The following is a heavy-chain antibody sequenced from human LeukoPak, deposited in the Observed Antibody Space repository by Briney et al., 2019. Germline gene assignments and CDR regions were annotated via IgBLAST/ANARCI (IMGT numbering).Heavy chain of an antibody. J-gene: IGHJ4*02. CDR3: TTKVIRGNSGDDYDD. D-gene: IGHD5-12*01. CDR1: GLTFSGSA. V-gene: IGHV3-30*03. CDR2: ISSDGNDK. Sequence: GGSLRLSCAASGLTFSGSAMSWFRQAPGKGLEWVALISSDGNDKLYGDSVKGRFTISRDDSKSTLYLQMNSLRAEDTAVYYCTTKVIRGNSGDDYDDWGQGTLVTVSS.